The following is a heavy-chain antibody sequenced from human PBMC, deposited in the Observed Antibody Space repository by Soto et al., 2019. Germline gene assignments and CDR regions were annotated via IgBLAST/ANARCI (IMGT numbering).Heavy chain of an antibody. CDR2: IHYGGNA. D-gene: IGHD3-9*01. J-gene: IGHJ4*02. V-gene: IGHV4-39*01. Sequence: PSETLSLTCTVSGGSINTYNLFWAWVRQPPGKGLEWVASIHYGGNAYYSPSLTTRATISRDTSKNRVSLELRSVTAADTAVYYGARVNLTHDLWGLGNLVTFSS. CDR3: ARVNLTHDL. CDR1: GGSINTYNLF.